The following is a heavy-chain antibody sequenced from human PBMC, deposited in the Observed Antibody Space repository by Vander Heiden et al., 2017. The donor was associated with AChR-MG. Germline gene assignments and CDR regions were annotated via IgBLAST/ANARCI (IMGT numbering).Heavy chain of an antibody. CDR1: GGSFSGYY. CDR3: ARGKRVWFGELNWFDP. J-gene: IGHJ5*02. D-gene: IGHD3-10*01. Sequence: QVQLQQWGAGLLKPSETLSLTCAVYGGSFSGYYWSWIRQPPGKGLEWIGEINHSGSTNYNPSLKSRVTISVDTSKNQFSLKLSSVTAADTAVYYCARGKRVWFGELNWFDPWGQGTLVTVSS. CDR2: INHSGST. V-gene: IGHV4-34*01.